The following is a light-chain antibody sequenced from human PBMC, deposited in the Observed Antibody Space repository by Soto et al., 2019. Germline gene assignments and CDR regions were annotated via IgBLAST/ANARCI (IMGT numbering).Light chain of an antibody. CDR1: QTISDY. V-gene: IGKV1-39*01. CDR2: GSF. Sequence: DIQMTQSPPSLSASVGDRVTITCRASQTISDYLHWYQQKPGKAPTLLIYGSFSLQTGVPPRFSGSGSGTEFTLTISSLQPEDFGTYYCQQTYDSLVSFGGGTKVDLK. J-gene: IGKJ4*01. CDR3: QQTYDSLVS.